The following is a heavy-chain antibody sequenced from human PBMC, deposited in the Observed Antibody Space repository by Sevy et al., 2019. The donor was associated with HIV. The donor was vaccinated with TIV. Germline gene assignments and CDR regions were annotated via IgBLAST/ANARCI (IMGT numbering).Heavy chain of an antibody. V-gene: IGHV3-33*01. D-gene: IGHD1-1*01. J-gene: IGHJ5*01. CDR1: GFTFRSFS. CDR2: IWYDGRTE. Sequence: GGSLRLSCVASGFTFRSFSMHWLRQAPGKGLEWVAAIWYDGRTERYADSVQGRFTISRDNSKKTLYLQMNSLRDEDTAIYYCARDAARVIVPTAGFDSWGQGTLVTVSS. CDR3: ARDAARVIVPTAGFDS.